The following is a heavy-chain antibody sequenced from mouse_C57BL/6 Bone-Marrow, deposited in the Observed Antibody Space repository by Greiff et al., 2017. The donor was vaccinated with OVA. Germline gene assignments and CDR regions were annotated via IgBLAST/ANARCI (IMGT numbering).Heavy chain of an antibody. V-gene: IGHV5-15*01. CDR2: ISNLAYSI. CDR1: GFTFSDYG. J-gene: IGHJ2*01. CDR3: ARHGYYFDY. Sequence: EVKLQESGGGLVQPGGSLKLSCAASGFTFSDYGMAWVRQAPRKGPEWVAFISNLAYSIYYADTVTGRFTISRENAKNTLYLEMSSLRSEDTAMYYCARHGYYFDYWGQGTTLTVSS.